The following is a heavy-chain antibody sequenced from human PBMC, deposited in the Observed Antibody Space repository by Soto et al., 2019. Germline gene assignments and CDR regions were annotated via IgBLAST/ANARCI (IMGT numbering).Heavy chain of an antibody. CDR1: GGSFSGYY. CDR2: INHSGST. J-gene: IGHJ4*02. CDR3: ARGSSLYSSRLPKGY. D-gene: IGHD6-13*01. Sequence: SETLSLTCAVYGGSFSGYYWSWIRQPPGKGLEWIGEINHSGSTNYNPSLKSRVTISVDTSKNQFSLKLSSVTAADTAVYYCARGSSLYSSRLPKGYWGQGTLVTVSS. V-gene: IGHV4-34*01.